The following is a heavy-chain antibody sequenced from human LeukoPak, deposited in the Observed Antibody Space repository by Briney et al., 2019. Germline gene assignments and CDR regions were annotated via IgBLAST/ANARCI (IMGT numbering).Heavy chain of an antibody. Sequence: ASVKVSCRASGYTFTSYGISWVRQAPGQGLEWMGWISAYNGNTNYAQKLQGRVTMTTDTSTSTAYMELRSLRSDDTAVYYCATEFGQYCSDGSCYYYWGQGTLVTVSS. CDR3: ATEFGQYCSDGSCYYY. CDR1: GYTFTSYG. D-gene: IGHD2-15*01. J-gene: IGHJ4*02. CDR2: ISAYNGNT. V-gene: IGHV1-18*01.